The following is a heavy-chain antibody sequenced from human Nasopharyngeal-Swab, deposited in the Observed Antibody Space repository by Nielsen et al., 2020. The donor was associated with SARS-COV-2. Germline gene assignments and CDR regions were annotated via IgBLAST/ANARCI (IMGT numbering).Heavy chain of an antibody. J-gene: IGHJ5*02. Sequence: ASVKVSCNASGYTFTSYAMHWVRQAPGQRLEWMGWINAGNGNTKYSQKFQGRVTITRDTSASTAYMELSSLRSEDTAVYYCAREAVVVVGYWFDPWGQGTLVTVSS. CDR2: INAGNGNT. CDR3: AREAVVVVGYWFDP. D-gene: IGHD2-15*01. CDR1: GYTFTSYA. V-gene: IGHV1-3*01.